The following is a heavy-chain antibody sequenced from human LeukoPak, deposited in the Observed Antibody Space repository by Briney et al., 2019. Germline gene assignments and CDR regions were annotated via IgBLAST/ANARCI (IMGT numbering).Heavy chain of an antibody. J-gene: IGHJ3*02. Sequence: SVKVSCKASGGTFSSYAISWVRQAPGQGLEWMGGIILTFGTANYAQKFQGRVTITTDESTSTAYMELSSLRSEDTAVYYCARTIPNNYYDSSGYYGDAFDIWGQGTMVTVSS. CDR2: IILTFGTA. V-gene: IGHV1-69*05. CDR3: ARTIPNNYYDSSGYYGDAFDI. D-gene: IGHD3-22*01. CDR1: GGTFSSYA.